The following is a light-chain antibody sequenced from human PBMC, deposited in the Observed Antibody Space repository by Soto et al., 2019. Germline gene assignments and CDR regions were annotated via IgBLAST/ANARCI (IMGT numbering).Light chain of an antibody. CDR2: GTS. CDR3: QQYDNWPPVT. J-gene: IGKJ5*01. CDR1: QSVSSN. Sequence: EIVMTQSPATLSVSPGERATLSCRASQSVSSNLAWYQQKPGQAPRLLIYGTSTRATGIPARFSGSGSGTEFTLTISSLQSEDFAFYYCQQYDNWPPVTFGQGTRLEIK. V-gene: IGKV3-15*01.